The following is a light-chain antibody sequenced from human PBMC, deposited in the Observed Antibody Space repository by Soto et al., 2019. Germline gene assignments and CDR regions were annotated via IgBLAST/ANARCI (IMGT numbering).Light chain of an antibody. Sequence: EIVMTQSPATLSVSPGERAPLSCRASQSVSSNLAWYQQKPGQAPRLLIYGASTRATGIPARISGSGSGTEFTLTITSLQSEDFAVYYCQQYNKRRTFGQGTKV. CDR3: QQYNKRRT. J-gene: IGKJ1*01. CDR1: QSVSSN. CDR2: GAS. V-gene: IGKV3-15*01.